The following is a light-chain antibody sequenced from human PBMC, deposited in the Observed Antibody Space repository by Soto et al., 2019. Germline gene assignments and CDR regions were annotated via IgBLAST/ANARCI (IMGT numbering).Light chain of an antibody. V-gene: IGKV1-5*03. J-gene: IGKJ4*01. CDR1: QNINMW. CDR3: LQYNVYALS. Sequence: DIQMTQSPSSLSASVGDRVTITCRASQNINMWLAWYQQRPGKAPKLLIHKASNLEVGVPSRFSGSASGNEFTLTISSLQPDDFADYFCLQYNVYALSYGGGNNVDIK. CDR2: KAS.